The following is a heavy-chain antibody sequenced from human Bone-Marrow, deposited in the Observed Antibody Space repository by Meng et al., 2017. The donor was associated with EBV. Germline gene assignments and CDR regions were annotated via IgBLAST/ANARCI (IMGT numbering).Heavy chain of an antibody. CDR1: VFTVSSYS. CDR2: ISSSSYI. V-gene: IGHV3-21*01. CDR3: ARAASYDYIWGSYRSFDWFDP. Sequence: EVHLVESGGGLVKPGGSLRLSCAASVFTVSSYSMNWVRQAPGKGLEWVSSISSSSYIYYAASVKGRFTISRDNAKNSLYLQMNSLRAEDTAVYYCARAASYDYIWGSYRSFDWFDPWGQGTLVTVSS. J-gene: IGHJ5*02. D-gene: IGHD3-16*02.